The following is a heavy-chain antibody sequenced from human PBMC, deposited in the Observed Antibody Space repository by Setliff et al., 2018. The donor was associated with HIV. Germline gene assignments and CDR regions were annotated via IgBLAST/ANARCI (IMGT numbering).Heavy chain of an antibody. CDR3: ARDGAPYYYGSGRWGGY. Sequence: ASVKVSCKASGCTFTSYGISWVRQAPGQGLEWMGWISAYNGNTNYAQKLQGRVTMTTDTSTSTAYMELRSLRSDDTAVYYCARDGAPYYYGSGRWGGYWGQGTLVTVSS. V-gene: IGHV1-18*01. J-gene: IGHJ4*02. CDR2: ISAYNGNT. D-gene: IGHD3-10*01. CDR1: GCTFTSYG.